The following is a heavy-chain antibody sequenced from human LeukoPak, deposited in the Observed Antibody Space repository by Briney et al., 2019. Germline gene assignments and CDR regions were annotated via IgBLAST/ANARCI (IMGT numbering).Heavy chain of an antibody. J-gene: IGHJ4*02. CDR2: ISAYNGNT. CDR1: GYTFTSYG. D-gene: IGHD3-10*01. Sequence: ASVKVSCKASGYTFTSYGISWVRQAPGQGLEWMGWISAYNGNTNYAQKLQGRVTMTTDTSTSTAYMELRSLRSDDTAVYYCARSPPTLLWFGELLNRYFDYWGQGTLVTVSS. CDR3: ARSPPTLLWFGELLNRYFDY. V-gene: IGHV1-18*01.